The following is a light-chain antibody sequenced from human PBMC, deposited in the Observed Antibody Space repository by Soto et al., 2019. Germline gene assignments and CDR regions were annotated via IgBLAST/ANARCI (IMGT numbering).Light chain of an antibody. CDR2: GAS. Sequence: TVMTQSPASLSVSPGERATLSCRASESVGSNVAWYQHKPGQAPRLLIYGASTRATGVPARFSGSASGTEFTLTISSLQSEDSAVYYCQEYSNWWTFGQGTKIDIK. CDR3: QEYSNWWT. V-gene: IGKV3-15*01. J-gene: IGKJ1*01. CDR1: ESVGSN.